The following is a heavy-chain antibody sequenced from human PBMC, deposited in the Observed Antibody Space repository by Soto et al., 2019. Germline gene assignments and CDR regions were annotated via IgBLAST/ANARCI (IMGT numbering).Heavy chain of an antibody. D-gene: IGHD2-21*02. V-gene: IGHV1-18*01. J-gene: IGHJ3*02. CDR3: ARVLYGGNSGAFDI. Sequence: QAQLVQSVAEEKKVGASVKVSCKASGYNFILHGISWVRQAPGQGLEWMGWISSYSGNTAYAQNIQGRVIMSTDTSTGTLYMALRSLTSDDPAMYYCARVLYGGNSGAFDIWGQGTMVTVSS. CDR1: GYNFILHG. CDR2: ISSYSGNT.